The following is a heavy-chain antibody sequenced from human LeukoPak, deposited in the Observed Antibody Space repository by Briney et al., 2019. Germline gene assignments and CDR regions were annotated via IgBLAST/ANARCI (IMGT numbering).Heavy chain of an antibody. CDR1: GFTFSSYW. CDR2: INSDGSST. D-gene: IGHD3-3*01. V-gene: IGHV3-74*01. J-gene: IGHJ4*02. CDR3: AKEVYDSYFDY. Sequence: PGGSLRLSCAASGFTFSSYWMHWVRQAPGKGLVWVSRINSDGSSTSCADSVKGRFTISRDNAKNSLYLQMNSLRAEDTALYYCAKEVYDSYFDYWGQGTLVTVSS.